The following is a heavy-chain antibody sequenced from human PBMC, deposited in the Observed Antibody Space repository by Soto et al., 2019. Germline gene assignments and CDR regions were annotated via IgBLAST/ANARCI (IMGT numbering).Heavy chain of an antibody. V-gene: IGHV4-39*01. CDR3: AGMGLGRGRGVPLAY. D-gene: IGHD3-10*01. CDR1: GGSISSSSYY. CDR2: IYYSGST. J-gene: IGHJ4*02. Sequence: QLQLQESGPGLVKPSETLSLTCTVSGGSISSSSYYWGWIRQPPGKGLEWIGSIYYSGSTYYNPSLKSRVSIAVDTPKNQFSLKLSSVTAADTAVCYSAGMGLGRGRGVPLAYWGQGTLVAVSS.